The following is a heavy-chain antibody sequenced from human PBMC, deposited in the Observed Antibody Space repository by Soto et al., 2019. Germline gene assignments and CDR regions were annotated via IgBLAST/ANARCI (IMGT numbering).Heavy chain of an antibody. Sequence: GGSLRLSCSASGFTFSMFSMHWVRQAPGKGLEYVSGISSNGDSTYYADSVKGRFTISRDNSKNTLYLQMSSLRAVDTAVYYCVHPRSTVQVPPAWGQGTLVTVSS. CDR3: VHPRSTVQVPPA. CDR1: GFTFSMFS. J-gene: IGHJ5*02. D-gene: IGHD4-17*01. CDR2: ISSNGDST. V-gene: IGHV3-64D*06.